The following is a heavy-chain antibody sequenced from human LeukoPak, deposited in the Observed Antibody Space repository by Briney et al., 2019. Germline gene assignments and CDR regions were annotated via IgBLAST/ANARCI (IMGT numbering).Heavy chain of an antibody. Sequence: PSETLSLTCTVCGGSIRSYYWSWIRHPAGKGLEWTGRIYTSGSTSYNPSLKSRVTISVDTSKNQFSLKLSSVTAADTAVYYCARDYRYCSGGSCYTRPSYYYYYMDVWGKGTTVTVSS. CDR1: GGSIRSYY. CDR2: IYTSGST. J-gene: IGHJ6*03. D-gene: IGHD2-15*01. CDR3: ARDYRYCSGGSCYTRPSYYYYYMDV. V-gene: IGHV4-4*07.